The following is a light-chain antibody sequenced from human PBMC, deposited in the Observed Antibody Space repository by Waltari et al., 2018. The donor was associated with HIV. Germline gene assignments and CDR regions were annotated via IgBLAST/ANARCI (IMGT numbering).Light chain of an antibody. J-gene: IGKJ5*01. V-gene: IGKV3-11*01. CDR3: QQRSNWPLT. CDR2: DAS. CDR1: QSINNY. Sequence: IVLTQSPATLSLSPGDRATLSCRASQSINNYLAWYQQRPGQAPRLLISDASNGATGIPPRFSGSGSGTDFTLTISSLEPEDFAVYYCQQRSNWPLTFGQGTRLEIK.